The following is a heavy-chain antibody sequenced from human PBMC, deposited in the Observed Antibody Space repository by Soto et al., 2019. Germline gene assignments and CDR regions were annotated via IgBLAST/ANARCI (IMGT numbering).Heavy chain of an antibody. Sequence: ASVKVSCKASGYTFTSYYMHWVRQAPGQGLEWMGIINPSGGSTSYAQKFQGRVTMTRDTSTSTVYMELSSLRSEDTAVYYCALSRITFGGVIVQNWFDPWGQGTLVTVSS. J-gene: IGHJ5*02. CDR1: GYTFTSYY. CDR2: INPSGGST. CDR3: ALSRITFGGVIVQNWFDP. V-gene: IGHV1-46*03. D-gene: IGHD3-16*02.